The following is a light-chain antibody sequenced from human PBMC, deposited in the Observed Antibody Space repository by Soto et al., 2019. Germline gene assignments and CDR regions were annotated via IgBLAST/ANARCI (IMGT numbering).Light chain of an antibody. CDR3: SSYTSSSTYYV. Sequence: QSALTQPASVSGSPGQSITISCTGTSREVGGYNYVSWYQLHPGKAPKLMIYDVSDRPSGVSNRFSGSKSGNTASLTISGLQAEDEADYYCSSYTSSSTYYVFGTGTKVTVL. CDR1: SREVGGYNY. J-gene: IGLJ1*01. CDR2: DVS. V-gene: IGLV2-14*01.